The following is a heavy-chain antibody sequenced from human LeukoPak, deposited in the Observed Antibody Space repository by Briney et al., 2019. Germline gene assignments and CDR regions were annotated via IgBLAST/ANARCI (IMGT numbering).Heavy chain of an antibody. V-gene: IGHV4-59*01. Sequence: SETLSLTCTVSGGSISSYFCSWIRQPPGKGLEWIGYIYYSGSTNYNPSLKSRVTISLDTSRNQFSLRLSSVTAADTAVYYCARGEQWLGSWFDYWGQGTLVTVSS. CDR1: GGSISSYF. J-gene: IGHJ4*02. CDR3: ARGEQWLGSWFDY. D-gene: IGHD6-19*01. CDR2: IYYSGST.